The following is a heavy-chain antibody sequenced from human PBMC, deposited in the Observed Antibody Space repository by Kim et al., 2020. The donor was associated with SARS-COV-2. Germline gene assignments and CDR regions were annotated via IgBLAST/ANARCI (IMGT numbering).Heavy chain of an antibody. CDR1: GFTFSDYY. D-gene: IGHD3-22*01. Sequence: GGSLRLSCAASGFTFSDYYMSWIRQAPGKGLEWVSYISSSSSYTNYADSVKGRFIISRDNAKNSLYLQMNSLRAEDTAVYYCARAQGDSSGYYSLDYWGQGTLVTVSS. V-gene: IGHV3-11*05. CDR3: ARAQGDSSGYYSLDY. CDR2: ISSSSSYT. J-gene: IGHJ4*02.